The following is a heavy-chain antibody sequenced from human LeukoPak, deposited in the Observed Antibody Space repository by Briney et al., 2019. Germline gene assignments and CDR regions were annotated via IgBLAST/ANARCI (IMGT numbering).Heavy chain of an antibody. CDR2: IKQDGSEK. J-gene: IGHJ3*02. V-gene: IGHV3-7*01. D-gene: IGHD6-19*01. CDR3: ARERGISGWYTDAFDI. Sequence: GGSLRLSCAASGFTFSSYWMSWVRQAPGKGLEWVANIKQDGSEKYYVDSVKGRFTISRDNAKNSLYLQMNSLRAEDTAVYYCARERGISGWYTDAFDIWGQGTMVTVSS. CDR1: GFTFSSYW.